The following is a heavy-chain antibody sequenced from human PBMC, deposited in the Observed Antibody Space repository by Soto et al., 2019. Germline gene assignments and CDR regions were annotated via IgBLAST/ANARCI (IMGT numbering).Heavy chain of an antibody. CDR3: ASGITMVRGVIIRDYYYGMDV. J-gene: IGHJ6*02. V-gene: IGHV1-69*01. Sequence: QVQLVQSGAEVKKPGSSVKVSCKASGGTFSSYAISWVRQAPGQGLEWMGGIIPIFGTANYAQKFQGRVTITADESTSTDYMEMSSLRSEDKAVYYGASGITMVRGVIIRDYYYGMDVWGQGTTATVSS. D-gene: IGHD3-10*01. CDR1: GGTFSSYA. CDR2: IIPIFGTA.